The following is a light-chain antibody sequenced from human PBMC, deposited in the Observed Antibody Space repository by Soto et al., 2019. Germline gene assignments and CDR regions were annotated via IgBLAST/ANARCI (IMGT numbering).Light chain of an antibody. CDR2: GAS. J-gene: IGKJ1*01. CDR3: QQYGTSRWT. V-gene: IGKV3-20*01. CDR1: QSVSSTY. Sequence: EIALTQSPGTLSLSPGERSSLSCRSSQSVSSTYLAWYQQKPGQAPRLLIYGASSRVTGIPDRFSGSGSGTDFTLTISRLEPEDFAVYYCQQYGTSRWTFGQGTKVDIK.